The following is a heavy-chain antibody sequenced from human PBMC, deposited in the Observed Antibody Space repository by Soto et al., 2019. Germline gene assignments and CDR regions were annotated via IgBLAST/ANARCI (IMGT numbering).Heavy chain of an antibody. J-gene: IGHJ5*02. CDR1: GYTFTSYG. Sequence: QVQLEQSGAEVKKPGASVKVSCKASGYTFTSYGISWVRQAPGQGLEWMGRISAYNGNTNYARKLQGRVTMTTDTSTGTADMELRGLRSDDTAVYYCARVVGALGHWFDPWGQGTLVTVSS. D-gene: IGHD1-26*01. V-gene: IGHV1-18*01. CDR2: ISAYNGNT. CDR3: ARVVGALGHWFDP.